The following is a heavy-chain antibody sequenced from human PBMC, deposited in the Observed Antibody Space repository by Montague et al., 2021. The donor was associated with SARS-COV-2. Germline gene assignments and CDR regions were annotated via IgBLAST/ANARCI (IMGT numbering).Heavy chain of an antibody. J-gene: IGHJ4*02. CDR1: GYSISSGYN. CDR3: ARRGNYRLDS. D-gene: IGHD1-26*01. Sequence: SETLSLTCTVSGYSISSGYNWGWIQQPPGKGLEWIGFIYRSGSTYYDPSLRSRVTISLDTSKNHFSLTLRSVTAADTAVYYCARRGNYRLDSWGQGILVTVSS. CDR2: IYRSGST. V-gene: IGHV4-38-2*02.